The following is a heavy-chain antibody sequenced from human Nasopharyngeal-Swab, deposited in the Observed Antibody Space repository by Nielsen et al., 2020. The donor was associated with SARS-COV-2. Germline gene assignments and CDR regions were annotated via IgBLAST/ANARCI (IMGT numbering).Heavy chain of an antibody. CDR3: ARGTLRLDIVVVPAVYFDY. Sequence: WIRQPPGKGLEWVAVISYDGSNKYYADSVKGRFTISRDNSKNTLYLQMNSLRAEDTAVYYCARGTLRLDIVVVPAVYFDYWGQGILVTVSS. J-gene: IGHJ4*02. D-gene: IGHD2-2*03. V-gene: IGHV3-30*04. CDR2: ISYDGSNK.